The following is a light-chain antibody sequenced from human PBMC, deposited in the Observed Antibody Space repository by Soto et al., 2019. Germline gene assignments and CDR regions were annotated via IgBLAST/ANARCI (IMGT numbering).Light chain of an antibody. J-gene: IGKJ2*01. CDR2: GVS. CDR3: LQLDSYPYT. CDR1: QGVNTY. Sequence: DIQLTQSPTFLSASVGDRVTITCRASQGVNTYLAWFQQKPGKAPKLLIYGVSTLQSGVPSRFSGSGYGAEFTLTISSLRPEDFATYHCLQLDSYPYTFGQGTKVDIK. V-gene: IGKV1-9*01.